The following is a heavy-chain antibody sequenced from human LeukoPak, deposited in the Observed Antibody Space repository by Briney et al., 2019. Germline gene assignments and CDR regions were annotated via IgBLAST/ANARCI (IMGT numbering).Heavy chain of an antibody. V-gene: IGHV4-34*01. J-gene: IGHJ5*02. D-gene: IGHD6-19*01. CDR2: IDHSGST. Sequence: KASETLSLTCGVYGGSFSGYYWSWIRQPPGKGLEWIGEIDHSGSTNYFPSLKSRVTISLDTSKNQFSLKLTSVTAADTAVYYCARAAGIAVTGTFWLDPWGPGTLVTVSS. CDR1: GGSFSGYY. CDR3: ARAAGIAVTGTFWLDP.